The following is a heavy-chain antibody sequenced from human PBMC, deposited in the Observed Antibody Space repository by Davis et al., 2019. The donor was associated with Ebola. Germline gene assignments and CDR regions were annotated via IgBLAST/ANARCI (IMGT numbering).Heavy chain of an antibody. D-gene: IGHD4-11*01. CDR2: IRSKAYGGTT. Sequence: PGGSLRLSCTASGFTFGDYAMSWVRQAPGKGLEWVGFIRSKAYGGTTEYAASVKGRFTISRDDSKSIAYLQMNSLKTEDTAVYYCTRVGGGSNYGPRDYWGQGTLVTVSS. CDR1: GFTFGDYA. J-gene: IGHJ4*02. CDR3: TRVGGGSNYGPRDY. V-gene: IGHV3-49*04.